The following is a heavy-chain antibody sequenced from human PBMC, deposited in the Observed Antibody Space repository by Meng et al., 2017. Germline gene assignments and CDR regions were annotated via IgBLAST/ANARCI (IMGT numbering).Heavy chain of an antibody. D-gene: IGHD6-19*01. Sequence: QVQVQGSGPRLGTPSGSLSRACAVDGGSISSSNWWSWVRQPPGKGLEGIGEIYHSGSTNYNPSLKSRVTISVDKSKNQFSLKLSSVTAADTAVYYCARGRYSSGWDRFDYWGQGTLVTVSS. J-gene: IGHJ4*02. CDR2: IYHSGST. CDR1: GGSISSSNW. CDR3: ARGRYSSGWDRFDY. V-gene: IGHV4-4*02.